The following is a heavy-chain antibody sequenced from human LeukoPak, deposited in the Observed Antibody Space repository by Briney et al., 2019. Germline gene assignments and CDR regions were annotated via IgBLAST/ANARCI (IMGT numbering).Heavy chain of an antibody. CDR2: ISGSGVTT. V-gene: IGHV3-23*01. D-gene: IGHD3-10*01. J-gene: IGHJ5*02. CDR1: GFTFSSYA. Sequence: GGSLRLSCFGSGFTFSSYALGWVRQGPGEGLEWVSAISGSGVTTHYAGSVKGRFSISRDNSKNTLYLQMNSLRAEDTALYYCAKQFVDIWGQGTLVIVSS. CDR3: AKQFVDI.